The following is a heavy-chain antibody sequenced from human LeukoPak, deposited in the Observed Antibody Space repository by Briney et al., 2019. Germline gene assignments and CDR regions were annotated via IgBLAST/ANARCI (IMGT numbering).Heavy chain of an antibody. V-gene: IGHV3-23*01. Sequence: GGSLRLSCAASGFTFSSYAMSWVRQAPGKGLEWVSAISGSGGSTYYADSVKGRFTISRDNSKNTLYLQMNSLRAEDTAVYYCAKGAGIITIFGVVTGLSSPTDYWGQGTLVTVSS. D-gene: IGHD3-3*01. CDR3: AKGAGIITIFGVVTGLSSPTDY. CDR1: GFTFSSYA. J-gene: IGHJ4*02. CDR2: ISGSGGST.